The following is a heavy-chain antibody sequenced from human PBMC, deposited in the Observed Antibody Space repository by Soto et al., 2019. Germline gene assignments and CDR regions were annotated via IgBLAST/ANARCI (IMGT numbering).Heavy chain of an antibody. CDR2: IYYSGST. J-gene: IGHJ2*01. Sequence: SETLSLTCTVSGGSISSSTYYWGWIRQPPGKGLEWIGSIYYSGSTYYNPSLKSRVTISVDTSKNQFSLNLNSVTAADTAVYYCVRHVYGSGVVRYFDLWGRGTLVT. CDR3: VRHVYGSGVVRYFDL. D-gene: IGHD3-10*01. CDR1: GGSISSSTYY. V-gene: IGHV4-39*01.